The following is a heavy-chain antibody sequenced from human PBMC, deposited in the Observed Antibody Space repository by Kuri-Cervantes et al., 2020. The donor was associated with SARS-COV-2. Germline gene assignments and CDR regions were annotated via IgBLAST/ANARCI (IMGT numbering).Heavy chain of an antibody. CDR1: GFTFDDYG. CDR2: INWNGGST. Sequence: GESLKISCAASGFTFDDYGMSWVRQAPGKGLEWVSGINWNGGSTGYADSVKGRFTISRDNIKNSLYLQMNSLRAEDTALYYCAKPREAARFAFDIWGQGTLVTVSS. D-gene: IGHD6-6*01. CDR3: AKPREAARFAFDI. V-gene: IGHV3-20*04. J-gene: IGHJ3*02.